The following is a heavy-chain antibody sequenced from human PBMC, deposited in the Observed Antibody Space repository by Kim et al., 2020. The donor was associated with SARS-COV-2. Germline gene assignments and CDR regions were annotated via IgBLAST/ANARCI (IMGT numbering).Heavy chain of an antibody. CDR1: GFIFSDDY. CDR3: ARPTGSGSYYTDFDY. Sequence: GGSLRLSCAASGFIFSDDYMDWVRQAPGKGLEWVGRIRNKANSYTTEYAASVRGRFIISRDDSKNSLYLQMNSLKTEDTAVYYCARPTGSGSYYTDFDYWGQGTPGNRLL. V-gene: IGHV3-72*01. CDR2: IRNKANSYTT. D-gene: IGHD3-10*01. J-gene: IGHJ4*02.